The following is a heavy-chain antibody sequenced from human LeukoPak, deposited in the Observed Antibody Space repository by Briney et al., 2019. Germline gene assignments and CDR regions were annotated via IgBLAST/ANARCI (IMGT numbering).Heavy chain of an antibody. V-gene: IGHV1-24*01. CDR3: ANRALREYSSSSGRDYWFDP. D-gene: IGHD6-6*01. J-gene: IGHJ5*02. CDR1: GYTLSELS. CDR2: FDPEDGEI. Sequence: ASVKVSCKVSGYTLSELSMHWVRQAPGKGFEWMGGFDPEDGEIIYAQKFQGRVTMTEDTSTDTAYMELSSLRSEDTAVYYCANRALREYSSSSGRDYWFDPWGQGTLVTVSS.